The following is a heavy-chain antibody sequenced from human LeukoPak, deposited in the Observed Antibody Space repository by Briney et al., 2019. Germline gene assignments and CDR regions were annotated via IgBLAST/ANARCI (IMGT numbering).Heavy chain of an antibody. CDR2: IYYSGST. CDR3: ARHPPYGSFSGGDWFDP. J-gene: IGHJ5*02. V-gene: IGHV4-39*01. CDR1: GGSISSSSYY. D-gene: IGHD3-10*01. Sequence: PSDTLSLTCNVSGGSISSSSYYWGWIRQPPGKGLEWIGSIYYSGSTYCNPSLKSRVTISVDTSKNQFYLKLSSVTAADTAVYYWARHPPYGSFSGGDWFDPWGQGTLVTVSS.